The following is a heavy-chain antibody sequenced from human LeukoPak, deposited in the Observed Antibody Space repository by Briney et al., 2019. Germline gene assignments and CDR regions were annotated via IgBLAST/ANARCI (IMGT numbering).Heavy chain of an antibody. V-gene: IGHV4-59*12. CDR1: GGSISSYY. CDR2: IYYSGST. D-gene: IGHD3-22*01. J-gene: IGHJ4*02. Sequence: SETLSLTCTVSGGSISSYYWSWIRQPPGKGLEWIGYIYYSGSTNYNPSLKSRVTISVDTSKNQFSLKLSSVTAADTAVYYCARESGDYDSSGHLMYYFDYWGQGTLVTVSS. CDR3: ARESGDYDSSGHLMYYFDY.